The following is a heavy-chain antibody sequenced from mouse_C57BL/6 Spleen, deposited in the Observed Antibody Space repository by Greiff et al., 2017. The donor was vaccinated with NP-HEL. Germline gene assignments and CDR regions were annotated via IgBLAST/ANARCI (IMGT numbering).Heavy chain of an antibody. CDR3: ARHYDYAWFAY. Sequence: VQLKQSGPELVKPGASVKISCKASGYSFTGYYMNWVKQSPEKSLEWIGEINPSTGGTTYNQKFKAKATLTVDKSSSTAYMQLKSLTSEDSAVYYCARHYDYAWFAYWGQGTLVTVSA. J-gene: IGHJ3*01. CDR1: GYSFTGYY. V-gene: IGHV1-42*01. D-gene: IGHD2-4*01. CDR2: INPSTGGT.